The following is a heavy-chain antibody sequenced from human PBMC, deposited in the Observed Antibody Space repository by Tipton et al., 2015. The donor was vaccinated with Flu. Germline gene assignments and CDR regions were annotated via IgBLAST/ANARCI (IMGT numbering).Heavy chain of an antibody. CDR2: IYYSGST. CDR3: ARPKSRYSSSPFDI. J-gene: IGHJ3*02. D-gene: IGHD6-6*01. Sequence: TLSLTCTVSGGSVSSGSYYWSWIRQPPGKGLEWIGYIYYSGSTNYNPSLKSRVTISVDTSKNQFSLKLSSVTAADTAVYYCARPKSRYSSSPFDIWGQGTMVTVSS. V-gene: IGHV4-61*01. CDR1: GGSVSSGSYY.